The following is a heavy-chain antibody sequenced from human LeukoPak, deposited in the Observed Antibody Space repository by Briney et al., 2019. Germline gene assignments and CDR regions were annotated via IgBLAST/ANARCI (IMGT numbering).Heavy chain of an antibody. V-gene: IGHV3-30*18. D-gene: IGHD5-12*01. CDR1: GFTFNAYG. CDR2: ISYDGSNK. Sequence: GRPLRLSCAASGFTFNAYGMHWVRQAPGKGLESVAIISYDGSNKYYPDSVKGRFTISRDNSKDTLYLQMNSLRAEDTAVYYCVKDSVRGYSGYGNDGFEIWGQGTMVTVSS. CDR3: VKDSVRGYSGYGNDGFEI. J-gene: IGHJ3*02.